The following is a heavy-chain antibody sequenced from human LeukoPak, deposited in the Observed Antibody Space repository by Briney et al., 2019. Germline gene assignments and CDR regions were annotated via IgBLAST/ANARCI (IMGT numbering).Heavy chain of an antibody. Sequence: SVKVSFKASGGTFNNYAISWVRRAPGQGLEWMGGVIPLFRTSNYAQKFQGRVTITADESTSTAYMELTSLTSEDTAVYYCARDQDFYGSGSSYKMGAFDIWGQGTLVTVSS. CDR2: VIPLFRTS. D-gene: IGHD3-10*01. CDR1: GGTFNNYA. CDR3: ARDQDFYGSGSSYKMGAFDI. J-gene: IGHJ3*02. V-gene: IGHV1-69*01.